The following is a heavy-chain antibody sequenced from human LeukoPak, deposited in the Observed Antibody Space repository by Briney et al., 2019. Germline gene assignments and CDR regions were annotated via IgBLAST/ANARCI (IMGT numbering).Heavy chain of an antibody. D-gene: IGHD3-22*01. CDR1: GFTFSSYA. CDR2: ISGSGGST. Sequence: PGGSLRLSCAASGFTFSSYAMSWVRQAPGKGLEWVSAISGSGGSTYYADSVKGRFTISRDNSKNTLYLQMNSLRAEDTAVYYCAKVDYDSSGYYYEFDYWGQGTLVTVSS. V-gene: IGHV3-23*01. CDR3: AKVDYDSSGYYYEFDY. J-gene: IGHJ4*02.